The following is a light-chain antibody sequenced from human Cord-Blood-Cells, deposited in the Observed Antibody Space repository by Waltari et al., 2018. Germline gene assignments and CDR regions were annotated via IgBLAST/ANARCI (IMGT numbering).Light chain of an antibody. V-gene: IGLV2-23*01. CDR3: CSYAGSSTAV. Sequence: QSALTHPASVSGSPGQSITISCPGTSSDVGSYNLVSWSQQHPGKAPKLMIYEGSKRPSAGSNRFAGSKSGNTASRTISGLQAEDEADYYCCSYAGSSTAVFGGGTKLTVL. CDR2: EGS. J-gene: IGLJ3*02. CDR1: SSDVGSYNL.